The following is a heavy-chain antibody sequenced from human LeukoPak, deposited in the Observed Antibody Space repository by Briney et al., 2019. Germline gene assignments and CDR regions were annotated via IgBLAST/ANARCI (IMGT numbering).Heavy chain of an antibody. V-gene: IGHV3-23*01. CDR2: ISGSGGST. D-gene: IGHD3-10*01. Sequence: GGSLRLSCAASGFTFSSYAMSWVRQAPGKGLEWVSAISGSGGSTYYADSVKGRFTISRDNSKNTLYLQMNSLRAEDTAVYYCAKDEGWFGELLPFDYWGQGTLVTVSS. CDR1: GFTFSSYA. CDR3: AKDEGWFGELLPFDY. J-gene: IGHJ4*02.